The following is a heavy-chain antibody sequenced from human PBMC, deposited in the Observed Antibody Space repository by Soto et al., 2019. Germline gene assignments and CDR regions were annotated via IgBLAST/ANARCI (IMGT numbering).Heavy chain of an antibody. J-gene: IGHJ4*02. CDR1: GYSFITYW. CDR2: IYPGDSDT. Sequence: GESLKISXKGSGYSFITYWIGWVRQMPGKGLEWMGIIYPGDSDTRYSPSFQGQVTISADKSISTAYLQWSSLKASDTAMYYCARLSDSSGYYYFDYWGQGTLVTVSS. V-gene: IGHV5-51*01. D-gene: IGHD3-22*01. CDR3: ARLSDSSGYYYFDY.